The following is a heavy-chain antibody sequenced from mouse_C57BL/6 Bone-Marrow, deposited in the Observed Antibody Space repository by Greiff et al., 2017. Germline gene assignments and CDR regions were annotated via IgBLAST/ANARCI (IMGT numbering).Heavy chain of an antibody. CDR3: AREEHY. Sequence: EVKVVESGGGLVKPGGSLKLSCAASGFTFSSYAMSWVRQTPEKRLEWVATISDGGSYTYYPDNVKGRFTISRDNAKNNLYLQMSHLKSEDTAMYYCAREEHYWGQGTLVTVSA. V-gene: IGHV5-4*01. CDR1: GFTFSSYA. CDR2: ISDGGSYT. J-gene: IGHJ3*01.